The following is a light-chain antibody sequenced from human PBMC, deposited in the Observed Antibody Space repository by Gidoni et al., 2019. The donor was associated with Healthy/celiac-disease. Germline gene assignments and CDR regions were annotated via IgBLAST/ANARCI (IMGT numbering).Light chain of an antibody. CDR3: QQYGSSPYT. CDR2: GAS. CDR1: QSVSSSY. V-gene: IGKV3-20*01. Sequence: GTLSLSPGERATLSCSASQSVSSSYLAWYQQKPGQAPRLLIYGASSRATGIPDRFSGSGSGTDFTLTISRLEPEDFAVYYCQQYGSSPYTFGQXTKLEIK. J-gene: IGKJ2*01.